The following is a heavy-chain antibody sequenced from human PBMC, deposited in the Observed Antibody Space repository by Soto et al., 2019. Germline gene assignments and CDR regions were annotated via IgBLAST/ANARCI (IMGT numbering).Heavy chain of an antibody. J-gene: IGHJ4*02. D-gene: IGHD2-2*01. CDR2: IDYNEINK. CDR3: ARDFCPVPTCYDL. CDR1: GFTFSNYC. Sequence: PGGSLRLSCVASGFTFSNYCMHWVRQAPGKGLEWVAGIDYNEINKYYIDPVKGRFTNSRYQSKSTVYLQMNSLKSEDTAVYYCARDFCPVPTCYDLWGQGVLVTVSS. V-gene: IGHV3-33*01.